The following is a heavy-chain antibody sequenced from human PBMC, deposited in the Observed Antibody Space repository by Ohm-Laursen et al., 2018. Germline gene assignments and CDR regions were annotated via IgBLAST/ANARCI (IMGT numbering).Heavy chain of an antibody. Sequence: SLRLSCTASGFSFSVYYMSWIRKSPGKGLEWISYISTSGSAIYYADSEQGRFTISRVNTKNSLYLQMNSLKAEDAAVYYCANDRLMLGGQGTLFTVSS. D-gene: IGHD3-22*01. CDR3: ANDRLML. CDR1: GFSFSVYY. J-gene: IGHJ4*02. CDR2: ISTSGSAI. V-gene: IGHV3-11*01.